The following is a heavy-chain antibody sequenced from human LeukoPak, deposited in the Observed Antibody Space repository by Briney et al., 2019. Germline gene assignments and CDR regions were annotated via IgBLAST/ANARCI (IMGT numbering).Heavy chain of an antibody. J-gene: IGHJ4*02. Sequence: ASVTVSFKASGYTFTSYYMHWVRQAPAQGMEWMGIINPSGGSTSYAQKFQGRVTMTRDTSTSTVYMELSSLRSEDTAVYYWARGPPVREQQLDYWGKGTRVTVSS. V-gene: IGHV1-46*01. CDR3: ARGPPVREQQLDY. CDR2: INPSGGST. D-gene: IGHD1/OR15-1a*01. CDR1: GYTFTSYY.